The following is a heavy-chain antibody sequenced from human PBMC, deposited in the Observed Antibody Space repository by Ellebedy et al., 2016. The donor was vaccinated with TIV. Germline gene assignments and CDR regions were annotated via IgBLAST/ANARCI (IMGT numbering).Heavy chain of an antibody. D-gene: IGHD2-15*01. CDR3: ARAELVVAANLYYYYGMDV. CDR1: GGSISSSSYY. Sequence: SETLSLTXTVSGGSISSSSYYWGWIRQPPGKGLEWIGSIYYSGSTYYNPSLKSRVTISVDTSKNQFSLKLSSVTAADTAVYYCARAELVVAANLYYYYGMDVWGQGTTVTVSS. CDR2: IYYSGST. V-gene: IGHV4-39*07. J-gene: IGHJ6*02.